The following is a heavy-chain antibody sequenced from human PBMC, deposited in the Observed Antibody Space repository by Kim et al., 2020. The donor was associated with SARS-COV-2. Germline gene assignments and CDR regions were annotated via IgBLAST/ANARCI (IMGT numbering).Heavy chain of an antibody. CDR2: VNNDGSDT. CDR3: ARGGHAHAFDI. J-gene: IGHJ3*02. V-gene: IGHV3-74*01. CDR1: GFVFNRYW. Sequence: GGSLRLSCAASGFVFNRYWLHWVRQAPGKGLVWVSRVNNDGSDTIYADSVKGRFTTSRDNAKNTMWLQMNSLRDEDTAIYYCARGGHAHAFDIWGQGTMVTVSS.